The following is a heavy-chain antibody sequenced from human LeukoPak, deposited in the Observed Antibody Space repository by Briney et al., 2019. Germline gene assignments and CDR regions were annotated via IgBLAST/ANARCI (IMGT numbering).Heavy chain of an antibody. CDR1: GFTFNTYA. V-gene: IGHV3-33*06. J-gene: IGHJ3*02. D-gene: IGHD5-24*01. CDR3: AKGRRATFRYDPLHI. CDR2: IWYDGSKK. Sequence: GGSLRLSCAASGFTFNTYAIHWVRQAPGKGLEWGAVIWYDGSKKDYAESGRGRFTICRDNSKNTLYLQINRLRAEDAAIYYCAKGRRATFRYDPLHIWGQGTMVTVSS.